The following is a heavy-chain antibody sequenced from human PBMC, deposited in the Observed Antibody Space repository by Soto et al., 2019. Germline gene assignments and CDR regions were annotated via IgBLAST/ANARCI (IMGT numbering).Heavy chain of an antibody. V-gene: IGHV1-69*02. D-gene: IGHD3-22*01. J-gene: IGHJ4*02. Sequence: SVKVSCKASGGTFSSYTISWVRQAPGQGLEWMGRIIPILGIANYAQKFQGRVTITADKSTSTAYMELSSLRSEDMVVYTCLPDYDSSGRGDSFDYWGQGTLVTVSS. CDR3: LPDYDSSGRGDSFDY. CDR2: IIPILGIA. CDR1: GGTFSSYT.